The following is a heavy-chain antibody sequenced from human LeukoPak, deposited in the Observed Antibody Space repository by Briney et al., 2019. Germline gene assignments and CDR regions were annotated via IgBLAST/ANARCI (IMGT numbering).Heavy chain of an antibody. CDR1: GFTFSSYA. J-gene: IGHJ4*02. CDR3: AKVPYYDSSGYYGY. D-gene: IGHD3-22*01. Sequence: GGSLRLSCAASGFTFSSYAMSWVRQAPRKGLEWVSAISGSGGSTYYADSVKGRFTISRDNSKNTLYLQMNSLRAEDTAVYYCAKVPYYDSSGYYGYWGQGTLVTVSS. V-gene: IGHV3-23*01. CDR2: ISGSGGST.